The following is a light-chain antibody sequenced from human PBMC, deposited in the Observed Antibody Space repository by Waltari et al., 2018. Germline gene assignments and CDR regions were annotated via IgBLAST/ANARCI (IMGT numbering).Light chain of an antibody. CDR3: QSYDSSLSGSWV. CDR2: GNS. V-gene: IGLV1-40*01. J-gene: IGLJ3*02. CDR1: SPNIGARYA. Sequence: QSVLTQPPSVSGAPGQRVTISCTGSSPNIGARYAVHWYQQLPGTAPKLLIYGNSNRPSGVPDRFSGSKSGTSASLAITGLQAEDEADYYCQSYDSSLSGSWVFGGGTKLTVL.